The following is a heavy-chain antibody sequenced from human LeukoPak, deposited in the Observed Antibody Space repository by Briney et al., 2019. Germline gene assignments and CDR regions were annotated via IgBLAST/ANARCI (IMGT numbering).Heavy chain of an antibody. CDR3: ARDYAEQLVPPFDY. V-gene: IGHV1-18*01. J-gene: IGHJ4*02. CDR1: GYTFTSYG. CDR2: ISAYNGNT. Sequence: ASVKVSCKASGYTFTSYGISWVRQAPGQGLEWMGWISAYNGNTNYAQKLQGRVTVTTDTSTSTAYMELRSLRSDDTAVYYCARDYAEQLVPPFDYWGQGTLVTVSS. D-gene: IGHD6-13*01.